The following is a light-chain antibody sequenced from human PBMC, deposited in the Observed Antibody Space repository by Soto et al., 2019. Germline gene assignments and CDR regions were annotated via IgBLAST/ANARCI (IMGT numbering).Light chain of an antibody. J-gene: IGLJ1*01. V-gene: IGLV1-44*01. CDR2: TTY. Sequence: QSALTQAHSVSGTPGQRLTVSCSGSDSNIGSYSVHWFQQLPGTAPKLLISTTYQRPSGVPERFSGSKPGTSASLAISGLQSEDEADYYCAAWDDSPNGHVFGTGTKVTVL. CDR3: AAWDDSPNGHV. CDR1: DSNIGSYS.